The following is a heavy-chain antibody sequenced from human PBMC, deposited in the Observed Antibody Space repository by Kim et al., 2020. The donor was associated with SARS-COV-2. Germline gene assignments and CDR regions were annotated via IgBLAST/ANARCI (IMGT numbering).Heavy chain of an antibody. CDR1: GFTFSSYE. V-gene: IGHV3-48*03. D-gene: IGHD3-3*01. Sequence: GGSLRLSCAASGFTFSSYEMNWVRQAPGKGLEWVSYISSSGSTIYYADSVKGRFTISRDNAKNSLYLQMNSLRAEDTAVYYCARDITIFGVVIDGYWGQGTLVTVSS. CDR2: ISSSGSTI. J-gene: IGHJ4*02. CDR3: ARDITIFGVVIDGY.